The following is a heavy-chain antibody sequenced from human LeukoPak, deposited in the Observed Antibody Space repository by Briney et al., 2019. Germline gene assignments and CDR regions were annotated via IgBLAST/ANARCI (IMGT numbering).Heavy chain of an antibody. CDR3: ARTYSGYDGADY. Sequence: PSETLSLTCTVSGGSISSSSYYWGWIRQPPGKGLEWIGSIYYSGSTYYNPSLKSRVTISVDTSKNQLSLKLSSVTAADTAVYYCARTYSGYDGADYWGQGTLVTVSS. J-gene: IGHJ4*02. D-gene: IGHD5-12*01. V-gene: IGHV4-39*07. CDR2: IYYSGST. CDR1: GGSISSSSYY.